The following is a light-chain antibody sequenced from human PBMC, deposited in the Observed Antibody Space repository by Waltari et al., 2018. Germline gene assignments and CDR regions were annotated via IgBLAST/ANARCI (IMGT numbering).Light chain of an antibody. J-gene: IGLJ3*02. Sequence: QLVLTQSPSASASLGASVKLTCTLDSGHSTNIIAWHQQQPEKGPRFLMKVNSDGSHRKGDEFPDRFSGSSSSSGAERYLAISSVQSEDEADYYCQTGGHGTWVFGGGTKLTVL. V-gene: IGLV4-69*01. CDR1: SGHSTNI. CDR3: QTGGHGTWV. CDR2: VNSDGSH.